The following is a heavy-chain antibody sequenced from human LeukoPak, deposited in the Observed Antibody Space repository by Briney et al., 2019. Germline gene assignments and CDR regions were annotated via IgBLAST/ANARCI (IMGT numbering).Heavy chain of an antibody. CDR1: GGTFSSYA. J-gene: IGHJ4*02. CDR2: IIPIFGTA. CDR3: AREVVADGYKAKGFY. Sequence: GSSVKVSCKASGGTFSSYAISWVRQAPGQGLEWMGGIIPIFGTANYAQKFQGRVTITADESTSTAYMELSSLRSEDTAVYYCAREVVADGYKAKGFYWGQGTLVTVSS. D-gene: IGHD5-24*01. V-gene: IGHV1-69*01.